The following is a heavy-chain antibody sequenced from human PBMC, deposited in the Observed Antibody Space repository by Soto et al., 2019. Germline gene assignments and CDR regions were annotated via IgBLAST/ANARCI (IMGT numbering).Heavy chain of an antibody. D-gene: IGHD2-21*02. CDR1: GGSISSNSYY. J-gene: IGHJ4*02. CDR3: AGGLVVVTAGRSYIDY. V-gene: IGHV4-39*01. CDR2: IPYTGDT. Sequence: QLQLQESGPGLVKPSETLSLTCTVSGGSISSNSYYWGWIRQPPGKGLEWIGSIPYTGDTNYNPSLESRVTISGDTSKDQFSLNLSDVTAADTAVYYCAGGLVVVTAGRSYIDYWGQGTLVTVSS.